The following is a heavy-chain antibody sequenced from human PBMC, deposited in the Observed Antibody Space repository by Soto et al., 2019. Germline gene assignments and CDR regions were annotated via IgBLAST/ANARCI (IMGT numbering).Heavy chain of an antibody. CDR2: INNDGSNT. D-gene: IGHD1-7*01. Sequence: EVQLVESGGGLVQPGGSLRLSCAASGFTFSTYWMHWVRQPPGKGLVWVSRINNDGSNTAYEASVKGRFTISRDNAQSTLYLQMNSLRAEDTAVYYCARDPLIGTTDYGLDVWGQGTTVSVSS. CDR3: ARDPLIGTTDYGLDV. J-gene: IGHJ6*02. V-gene: IGHV3-74*01. CDR1: GFTFSTYW.